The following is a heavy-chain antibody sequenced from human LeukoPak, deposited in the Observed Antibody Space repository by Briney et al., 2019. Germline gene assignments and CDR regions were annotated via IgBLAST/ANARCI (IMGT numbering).Heavy chain of an antibody. Sequence: GASVKVSCKASGYIFTSYDINWVRQATGQGLEWMGWMNPNSGNTGYAQKFQGRVTMTRNTSISTAYMELSSLRSEDTAVYYCARGIWFGELSPLTRFDYWGQGTLVTVSS. J-gene: IGHJ4*02. V-gene: IGHV1-8*01. D-gene: IGHD3-10*01. CDR2: MNPNSGNT. CDR3: ARGIWFGELSPLTRFDY. CDR1: GYIFTSYD.